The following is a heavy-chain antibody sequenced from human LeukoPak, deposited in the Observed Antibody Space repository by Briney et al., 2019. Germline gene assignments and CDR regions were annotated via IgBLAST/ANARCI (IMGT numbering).Heavy chain of an antibody. CDR1: GFTFSSYW. J-gene: IGHJ5*02. D-gene: IGHD2-8*02. CDR3: ARDPGVLPPRFDP. V-gene: IGHV3-7*01. CDR2: IKQDGSEK. Sequence: GGSLRLSCAASGFTFSSYWMSWVRLGPGKGLEWVANIKQDGSEKYYEDSVKGRFTISRDNAKNSLYLQMNSLRAEDTAVYYCARDPGVLPPRFDPRGQGTLVTVSS.